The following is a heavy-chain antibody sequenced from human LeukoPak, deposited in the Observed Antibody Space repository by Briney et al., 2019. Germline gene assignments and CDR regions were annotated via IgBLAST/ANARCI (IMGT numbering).Heavy chain of an antibody. Sequence: GGSLSLSCAASGFTFSSYSMNWVRQAPGKGLEWVSYISSSGSTIYYADSVKGRFTISRDNAKNSLYLQMNSLRAEDTAVYYCARSDYDILTGYYQFDYWGQGTLVTVSS. D-gene: IGHD3-9*01. V-gene: IGHV3-48*04. CDR1: GFTFSSYS. CDR3: ARSDYDILTGYYQFDY. CDR2: ISSSGSTI. J-gene: IGHJ4*02.